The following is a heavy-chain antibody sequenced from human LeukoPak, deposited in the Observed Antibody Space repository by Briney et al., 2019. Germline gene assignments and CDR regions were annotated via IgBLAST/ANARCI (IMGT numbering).Heavy chain of an antibody. CDR2: ISAYNGNT. V-gene: IGHV1-18*01. Sequence: ASVKVSCKASGYTFTSYGISWVRQAPGQGLEWRGWISAYNGNTNYAQKLQGRVTMTTDTSTSTAYMELRSLRSDDTAVYYCARDLTRITMVRGQNRFDYWGQGTLVTVSS. CDR1: GYTFTSYG. J-gene: IGHJ4*02. CDR3: ARDLTRITMVRGQNRFDY. D-gene: IGHD3-10*01.